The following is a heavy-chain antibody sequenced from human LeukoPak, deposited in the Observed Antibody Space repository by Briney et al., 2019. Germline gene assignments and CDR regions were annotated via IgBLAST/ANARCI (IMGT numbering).Heavy chain of an antibody. D-gene: IGHD6-13*01. CDR1: GFTFSNYA. Sequence: GGSLRLSCAASGFTFSNYAMSWVRQAPGKGLEWVSTISGSGGNTYYADSVKGRFTISRDNSKNTLYLQMDTLRADDTAVYYCARISSSWFFDFWGQGTLVTVSS. CDR3: ARISSSWFFDF. J-gene: IGHJ4*02. CDR2: ISGSGGNT. V-gene: IGHV3-23*01.